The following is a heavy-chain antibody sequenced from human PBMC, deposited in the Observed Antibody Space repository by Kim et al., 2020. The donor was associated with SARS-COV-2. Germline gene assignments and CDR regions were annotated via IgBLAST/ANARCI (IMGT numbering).Heavy chain of an antibody. Sequence: SETLSLTCTVSGGSISSGGYYWSWIRQHPGKGLEWIGYIYYSGSTYYNPSLKSRVTISVDTSKNQFSLKLSSVTAADTAVYYCARKDVVVPAASLDLWGRGTLVTVSS. CDR3: ARKDVVVPAASLDL. CDR2: IYYSGST. D-gene: IGHD2-2*01. CDR1: GGSISSGGYY. V-gene: IGHV4-31*03. J-gene: IGHJ2*01.